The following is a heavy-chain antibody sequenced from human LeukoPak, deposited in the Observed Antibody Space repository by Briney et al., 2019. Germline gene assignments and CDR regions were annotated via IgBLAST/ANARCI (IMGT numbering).Heavy chain of an antibody. J-gene: IGHJ4*02. CDR2: IYYSGST. D-gene: IGHD2-15*01. CDR3: ARGPKVVVAATFDY. Sequence: SETLSLTCTVSGGSISSSSYYWGWIRQPPGKGLEWIGSIYYSGSTYYNPSLKSRVTISVDTSKNQFSLKLSSVTAADTAVYYCARGPKVVVAATFDYWGQGTLVTVSS. CDR1: GGSISSSSYY. V-gene: IGHV4-39*01.